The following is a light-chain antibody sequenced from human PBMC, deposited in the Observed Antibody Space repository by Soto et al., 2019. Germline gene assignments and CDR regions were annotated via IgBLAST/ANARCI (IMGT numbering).Light chain of an antibody. J-gene: IGKJ1*01. CDR2: GAS. CDR1: QSIRSN. Sequence: EIVMTQSPATLFVSPGERVTLSCRASQSIRSNLAWYQHKPGQAPRLLIYGASTRATGIPASFSGSGSGTEFTLTISSLQSEDFAVYYCQHYNSWPWSFGQGTKVELK. V-gene: IGKV3-15*01. CDR3: QHYNSWPWS.